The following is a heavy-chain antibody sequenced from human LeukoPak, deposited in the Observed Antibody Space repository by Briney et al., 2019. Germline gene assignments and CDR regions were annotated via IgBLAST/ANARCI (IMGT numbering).Heavy chain of an antibody. CDR1: GYTFTSYG. CDR3: ARDGGYCSGGSWGGCYYYYMDV. J-gene: IGHJ6*03. Sequence: ASVKVSCKASGYTFTSYGISWVRQAPGQGLEWMGWISAYNGNTNYPQKLQGRVTMTTDTSTSTAYMELRSLRSDDTAVYYCARDGGYCSGGSWGGCYYYYMDVWGKGTTVTVSS. CDR2: ISAYNGNT. D-gene: IGHD2-15*01. V-gene: IGHV1-18*01.